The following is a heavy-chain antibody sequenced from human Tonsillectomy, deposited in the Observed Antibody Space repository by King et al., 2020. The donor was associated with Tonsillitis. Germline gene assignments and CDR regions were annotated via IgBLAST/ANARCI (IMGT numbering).Heavy chain of an antibody. Sequence: QLQESGPGLVKPSETLSLTCTVSGGSISSSSYYWGWIRQPPGKGLEWIGSIYYSGSTYYNPSLKSRVTISVDTSKNQFSLKLSSVTAADTAVYYCARRGYGDYYVDYWGQGTLVTVSS. CDR1: GGSISSSSYY. J-gene: IGHJ4*02. D-gene: IGHD4-17*01. CDR3: ARRGYGDYYVDY. V-gene: IGHV4-39*01. CDR2: IYYSGST.